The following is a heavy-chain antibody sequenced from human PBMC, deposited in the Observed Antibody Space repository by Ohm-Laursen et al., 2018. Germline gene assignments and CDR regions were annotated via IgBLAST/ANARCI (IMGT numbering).Heavy chain of an antibody. V-gene: IGHV1-2*02. D-gene: IGHD3-22*01. Sequence: SVKVSCKASGYTFTGYYMHWVRQAPGQGLEWMGWINPNSGGTNYAQKFQGRVTMTRDTSISTAYMELSRLRSDDTAVYYCASVFSSSCYFIYYYYGMDVWGQGTTVTVSS. CDR1: GYTFTGYY. J-gene: IGHJ6*02. CDR3: ASVFSSSCYFIYYYYGMDV. CDR2: INPNSGGT.